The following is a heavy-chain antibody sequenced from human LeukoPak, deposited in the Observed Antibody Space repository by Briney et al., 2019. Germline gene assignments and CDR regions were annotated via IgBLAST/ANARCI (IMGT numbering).Heavy chain of an antibody. CDR3: ARRAVGNYCFDY. CDR1: GDSISPYY. J-gene: IGHJ4*02. Sequence: SETLSLTCSVSGDSISPYYWNWIRQPPGRGLEWIGEIYYRGSTNYNPSLKSRVSMSVDTSEKQFSLRLNSVTAADTAVYFCARRAVGNYCFDYWGLGTLVTVSS. D-gene: IGHD1-26*01. V-gene: IGHV4-59*08. CDR2: IYYRGST.